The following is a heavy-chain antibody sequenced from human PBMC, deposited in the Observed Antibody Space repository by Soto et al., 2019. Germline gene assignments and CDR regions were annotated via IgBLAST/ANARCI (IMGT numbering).Heavy chain of an antibody. V-gene: IGHV5-51*01. Sequence: GESLKISCKGSGYSFTSYWIGWVRQMPGKGLEWMGIIYPGDSDTRYSPSFQGQVTISADKSISTAYLRWSSLKASDTAMYYCARIGIAVASAYYYYGMDVWGQGTTVTVSS. CDR2: IYPGDSDT. CDR1: GYSFTSYW. CDR3: ARIGIAVASAYYYYGMDV. D-gene: IGHD6-19*01. J-gene: IGHJ6*02.